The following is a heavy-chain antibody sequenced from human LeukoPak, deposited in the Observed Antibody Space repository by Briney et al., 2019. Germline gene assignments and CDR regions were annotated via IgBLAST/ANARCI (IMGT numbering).Heavy chain of an antibody. Sequence: ASVKVSCKASGYTFTSYYMHWVRQAPGQGLEWMGIINPSGGSTSYAQKFQGRVTMTRDMSTSTVYMELSSLRSEDTAVYYCARALESSPSTTAYWFDPWGQGTLVTVSS. V-gene: IGHV1-46*01. CDR1: GYTFTSYY. CDR3: ARALESSPSTTAYWFDP. J-gene: IGHJ5*02. D-gene: IGHD2-2*01. CDR2: INPSGGST.